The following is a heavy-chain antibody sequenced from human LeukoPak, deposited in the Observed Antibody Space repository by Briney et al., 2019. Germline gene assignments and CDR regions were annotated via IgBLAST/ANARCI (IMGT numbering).Heavy chain of an antibody. CDR2: ISRDSAFV. CDR1: GFTFSAYD. V-gene: IGHV3-21*01. D-gene: IGHD6-6*01. Sequence: GGSLRLSCAASGFTFSAYDMNWVRQAPGKGLEWVSYISRDSAFVYYADSVKGRLTISRDSAKDSLYLQMESLRGEDTAVYYCARDDASTARASGMDVWGIGTTVTVSS. J-gene: IGHJ6*04. CDR3: ARDDASTARASGMDV.